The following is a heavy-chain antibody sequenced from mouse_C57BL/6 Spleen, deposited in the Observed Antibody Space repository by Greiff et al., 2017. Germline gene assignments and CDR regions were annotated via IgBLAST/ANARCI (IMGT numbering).Heavy chain of an antibody. CDR3: ARYGNSPFDV. D-gene: IGHD2-1*01. J-gene: IGHJ1*03. CDR1: GYAFSSYW. Sequence: VKLQESGAELVKPEASVKISCKASGYAFSSYWMNWVKQRPGKGLEWIGQIYPGDGDTNYNGKFKGKATLTADKSSSTAYMQLSSLTSEDSAVYFCARYGNSPFDVWGTGTTVTVSS. CDR2: IYPGDGDT. V-gene: IGHV1-80*01.